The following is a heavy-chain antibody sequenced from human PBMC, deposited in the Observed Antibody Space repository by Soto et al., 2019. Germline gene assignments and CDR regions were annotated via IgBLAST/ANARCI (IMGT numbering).Heavy chain of an antibody. V-gene: IGHV1-69*13. J-gene: IGHJ4*02. CDR3: ARGDYGDYDY. D-gene: IGHD4-17*01. CDR2: IIPIFGTA. CDR1: GGTFSSYA. Sequence: WASVKVSCKASGGTFSSYAISWVRQAPGQGLEWTGGIIPIFGTANYAQKFQGRVTITADESTSTAYMELSSLRSEDTAVYYCARGDYGDYDYWGQGTLVTVSS.